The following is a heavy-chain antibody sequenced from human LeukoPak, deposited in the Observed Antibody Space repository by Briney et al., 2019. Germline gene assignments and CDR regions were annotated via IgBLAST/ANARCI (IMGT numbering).Heavy chain of an antibody. Sequence: GSVKVSCMASGYTFTGYYMHWVRQAPGQGVEWMGWINPNIGGTNYAQTLQGRVTMTRDTSISTAYMELSRLRSDDTAVYYCARVYAAAARSFDDWGQGTLVTVSS. D-gene: IGHD6-13*01. CDR3: ARVYAAAARSFDD. CDR1: GYTFTGYY. J-gene: IGHJ4*02. CDR2: INPNIGGT. V-gene: IGHV1-2*02.